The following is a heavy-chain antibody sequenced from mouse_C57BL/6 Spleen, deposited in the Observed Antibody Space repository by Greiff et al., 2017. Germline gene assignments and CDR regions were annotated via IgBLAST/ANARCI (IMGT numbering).Heavy chain of an antibody. CDR2: ISGGGGNT. J-gene: IGHJ3*01. V-gene: IGHV5-9*01. D-gene: IGHD1-1*01. Sequence: EVKLMESGGGLVKPGGSLKLSCAASGFTFSSYTMSWVRQTPEKRLEWVATISGGGGNTYYPDSVKGRFTISRDNAKNTLYLQMSSLRSEDTALYYCARPYYYGSSPWFAYWGQGTLVTVSA. CDR1: GFTFSSYT. CDR3: ARPYYYGSSPWFAY.